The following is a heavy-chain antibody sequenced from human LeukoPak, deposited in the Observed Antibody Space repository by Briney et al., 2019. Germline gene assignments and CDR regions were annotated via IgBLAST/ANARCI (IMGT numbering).Heavy chain of an antibody. CDR3: ARERAPIVVVPAARDFDY. V-gene: IGHV4-38-2*02. CDR1: GYSISSGYY. CDR2: IYHSGST. J-gene: IGHJ4*02. D-gene: IGHD2-2*01. Sequence: PSETLSLTCAVSGYSISSGYYWGWNRQPPGKGLEWIGSIYHSGSTYYNPSLKSRVTISVDTSKNQFSLKLSSVTAADTAVYYCARERAPIVVVPAARDFDYWGQGTLVTVSS.